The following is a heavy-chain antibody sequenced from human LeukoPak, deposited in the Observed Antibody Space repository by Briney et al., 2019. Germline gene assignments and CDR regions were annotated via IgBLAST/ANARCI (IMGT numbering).Heavy chain of an antibody. J-gene: IGHJ4*02. Sequence: PSETLSLTCTVSGGSISSSSYFWGWIRQPPGKGLEWIGSIYYSGSTYYNPSLKSRVTISVETSKNQFSLKLSSVTAADTAVYYCARWYSSSSHWGQGTLVTVSS. V-gene: IGHV4-39*07. D-gene: IGHD6-6*01. CDR1: GGSISSSSYF. CDR2: IYYSGST. CDR3: ARWYSSSSH.